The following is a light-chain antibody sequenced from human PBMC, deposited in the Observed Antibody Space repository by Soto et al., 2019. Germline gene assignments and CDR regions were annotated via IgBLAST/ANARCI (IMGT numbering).Light chain of an antibody. Sequence: QSALTQPASVSGSPGQSITISCTGTSSDVGGYNYVSWYQQHPGKAPKLMIYDVSNRPSGVSNRFSGSKSGNTAPLTISGLQAEEEADYCCSSYTSSSLDVFGSGTKLTVL. V-gene: IGLV2-14*01. J-gene: IGLJ1*01. CDR3: SSYTSSSLDV. CDR2: DVS. CDR1: SSDVGGYNY.